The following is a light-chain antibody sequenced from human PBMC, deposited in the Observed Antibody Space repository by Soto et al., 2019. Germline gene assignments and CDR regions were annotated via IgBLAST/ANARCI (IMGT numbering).Light chain of an antibody. Sequence: QSVLTQPPSVSGAPGQRVTISCTGSSSNIEAGYDAHWYQQLPGTAPKLLIYGSSNRPSGVPDRFSGSKSGTSASLAITGLQPEDEADYYCQSYDSSLGGNYVFGTGTKLTVL. CDR3: QSYDSSLGGNYV. V-gene: IGLV1-40*01. CDR1: SSNIEAGYD. J-gene: IGLJ1*01. CDR2: GSS.